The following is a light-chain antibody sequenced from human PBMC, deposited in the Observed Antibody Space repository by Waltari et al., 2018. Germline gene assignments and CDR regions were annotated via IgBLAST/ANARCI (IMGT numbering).Light chain of an antibody. J-gene: IGKJ3*01. V-gene: IGKV1-17*01. CDR3: LQYNSHPFT. CDR1: QGISTH. Sequence: DIQMTQSPSSLSASAGDTVTITCRASQGISTHLSWYQQKPGKVHKRLIYAASNLEGGVPSRFSGSGSGTDFTLTISSLQPEDFATYYCLQYNSHPFTFGPGTKLDI. CDR2: AAS.